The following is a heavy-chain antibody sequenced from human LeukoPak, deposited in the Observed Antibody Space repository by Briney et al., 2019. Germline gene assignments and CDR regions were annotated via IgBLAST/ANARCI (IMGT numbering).Heavy chain of an antibody. CDR1: GFTLSTYV. CDR2: ISGSGGTT. CDR3: GRIASGTNIDY. Sequence: LAGGSLRLSCAASGFTLSTYVMTCVRQAPGKGLEWVSAISGSGGTTFYADSVKGRITMSRDNSKSTLFLQMNSLRAEDTAVYYCGRIASGTNIDYWGQGTLLTVSS. V-gene: IGHV3-23*01. D-gene: IGHD1-26*01. J-gene: IGHJ4*02.